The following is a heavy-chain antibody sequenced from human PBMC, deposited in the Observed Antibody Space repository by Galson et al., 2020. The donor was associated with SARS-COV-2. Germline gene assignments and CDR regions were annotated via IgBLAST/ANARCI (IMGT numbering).Heavy chain of an antibody. CDR3: ARDREYYDFWSGYLAPGPNYYYYYYMDV. D-gene: IGHD3-3*01. CDR1: GFTFSSYA. Sequence: GGSLRLSCAASGFTFSSYAMHWVRQAPGKGLEWVAVISYDGSNKYYADSVKGRFTISRDNSKNTLYLQMNSLRAEDTAVYYCARDREYYDFWSGYLAPGPNYYYYYYMDVWGKGTTVTVSS. V-gene: IGHV3-30*04. J-gene: IGHJ6*03. CDR2: ISYDGSNK.